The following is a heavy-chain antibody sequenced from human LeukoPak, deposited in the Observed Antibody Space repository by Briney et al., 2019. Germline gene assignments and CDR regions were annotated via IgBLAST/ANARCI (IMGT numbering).Heavy chain of an antibody. J-gene: IGHJ6*02. V-gene: IGHV7-4-1*02. D-gene: IGHD6-19*01. CDR2: INTNTGNP. CDR3: ARVGDGSGWYYYYYGMDV. Sequence: ASVKVSCKASGYTFTSYAMNWVRQAPGQGLEWMGWINTNTGNPTYAQGFTGRFVFSLDTSVSTAYLQISSLKAEDTAVYYCARVGDGSGWYYYYYGMDVWGQGTTVTVSS. CDR1: GYTFTSYA.